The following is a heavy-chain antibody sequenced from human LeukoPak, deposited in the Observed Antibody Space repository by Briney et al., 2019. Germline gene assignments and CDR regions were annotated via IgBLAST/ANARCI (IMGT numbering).Heavy chain of an antibody. J-gene: IGHJ5*02. CDR3: ARIVGTIGLGWFDP. CDR1: GYTFISYA. D-gene: IGHD2-2*01. CDR2: INAGNGNT. V-gene: IGHV1-3*01. Sequence: APVKVSCKASGYTFISYAMHWVRQAPGQRLEWMGWINAGNGNTRYSQKFQGRVTITRDTSASTAYMELSSLRSEDTAVYYCARIVGTIGLGWFDPWGQGTLVTVSS.